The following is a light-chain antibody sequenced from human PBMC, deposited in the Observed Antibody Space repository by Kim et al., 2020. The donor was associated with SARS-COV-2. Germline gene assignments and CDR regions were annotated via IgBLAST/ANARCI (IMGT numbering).Light chain of an antibody. CDR3: QQYGSAPRT. CDR2: GAS. Sequence: LSPGQRATRACRASQSVSSTNFAWYQQKPGQAPRLLIYGASNRATGIPDRFSGSGSGTDFTLTISRLEPEDFVVYYCQQYGSAPRTFGQGTKLEI. J-gene: IGKJ2*01. CDR1: QSVSSTN. V-gene: IGKV3-20*01.